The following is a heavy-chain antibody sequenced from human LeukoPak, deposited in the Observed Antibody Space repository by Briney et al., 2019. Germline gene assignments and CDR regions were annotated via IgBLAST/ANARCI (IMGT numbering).Heavy chain of an antibody. CDR3: ARDSSVAGTTFDL. CDR1: GFTVSSNY. J-gene: IGHJ4*02. D-gene: IGHD6-19*01. CDR2: IYSGGST. V-gene: IGHV3-53*01. Sequence: PGGSLRLSCAASGFTVSSNYMSWVRQAPGKGLERVSVIYSGGSTYYADSVKGRFTISRDNSKNTLYLQMNSLRAEDTAVYYCARDSSVAGTTFDLWGQGTLVTVSS.